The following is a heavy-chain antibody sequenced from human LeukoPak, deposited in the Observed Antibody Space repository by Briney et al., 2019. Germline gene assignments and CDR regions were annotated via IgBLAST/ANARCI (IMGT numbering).Heavy chain of an antibody. Sequence: GASVKVSCKASGGTFSSYAISWVRQAPGQGLEWMGGIIPIFGTANYAQKFQGRVTITADESTSTAYMELSSLRSEDTAVYYCARDRPIYCSSTSCYGNVWFDPWGQGTLVTVSS. CDR3: ARDRPIYCSSTSCYGNVWFDP. J-gene: IGHJ5*02. V-gene: IGHV1-69*13. D-gene: IGHD2-2*01. CDR1: GGTFSSYA. CDR2: IIPIFGTA.